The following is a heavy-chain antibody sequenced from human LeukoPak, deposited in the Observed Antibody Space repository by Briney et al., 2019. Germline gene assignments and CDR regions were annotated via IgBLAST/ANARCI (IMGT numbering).Heavy chain of an antibody. CDR3: ARVGEYYYDSSGYYIDY. J-gene: IGHJ4*02. D-gene: IGHD3-22*01. Sequence: PSETLSLTCTVSGGSISSGDYYWSWIRQPPGKGLEWIGYIYYSGSTYYNPSLKSRVTISVDTSKNQFSLKLSSVTAADTAVYYCARVGEYYYDSSGYYIDYWGQGTLVTVSS. CDR2: IYYSGST. V-gene: IGHV4-30-4*01. CDR1: GGSISSGDYY.